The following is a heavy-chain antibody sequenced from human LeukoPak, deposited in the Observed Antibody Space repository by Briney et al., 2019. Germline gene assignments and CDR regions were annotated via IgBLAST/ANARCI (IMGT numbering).Heavy chain of an antibody. J-gene: IGHJ2*01. D-gene: IGHD3-22*01. CDR2: IYYSGST. CDR3: ARDGYYDSSGYYYAGRLDL. CDR1: GGSISSYY. Sequence: SETLSLTCTVSGGSISSYYWSWIRQPPGKGLEWIGYIYYSGSTNYNPSLKSRVTISVDTSKNQFSLKLSSVTAADTAVYYCARDGYYDSSGYYYAGRLDLWGRGTLVTVSS. V-gene: IGHV4-59*01.